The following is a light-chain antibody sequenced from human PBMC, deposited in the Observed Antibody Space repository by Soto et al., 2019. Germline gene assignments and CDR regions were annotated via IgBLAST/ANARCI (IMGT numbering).Light chain of an antibody. CDR2: AAS. V-gene: IGKV3-15*01. CDR1: QSVASN. J-gene: IGKJ1*01. CDR3: QQYYHWPRT. Sequence: ETVMRQSPATLSVSPGQRATLSCRASQSVASNLAWYQQKPGQTPRLLIYAASTRATGIPARFSGSGSGTDFNLTITSLQSEDFAVYYCQQYYHWPRTFGQGTKVDIK.